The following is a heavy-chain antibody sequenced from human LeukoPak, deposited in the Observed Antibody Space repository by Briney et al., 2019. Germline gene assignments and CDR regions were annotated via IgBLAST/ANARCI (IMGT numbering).Heavy chain of an antibody. V-gene: IGHV4-39*01. J-gene: IGHJ4*02. CDR1: GGSIRRSYYY. CDR3: AKSYRGDSSGYYPDDPFDY. Sequence: SATLSLTCTLSGGSIRRSYYYWGWIRPPPGKGLEWIGIIYYSGSTFYNPSLKSRVTISVDTSKNQFSLRLTSVTAADTAVYYCAKSYRGDSSGYYPDDPFDYWGQGTLVTVSS. D-gene: IGHD3-22*01. CDR2: IYYSGST.